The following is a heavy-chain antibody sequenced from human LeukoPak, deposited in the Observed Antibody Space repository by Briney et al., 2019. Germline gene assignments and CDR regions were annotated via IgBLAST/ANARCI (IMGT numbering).Heavy chain of an antibody. CDR1: GFTFSNAW. J-gene: IGHJ6*03. V-gene: IGHV3-15*01. Sequence: GGSLRLSCAASGFTFSNAWMSWVRQAPGKGLEWVGRIKSKTDGGTTDYAAPVKGRFTISRDDSKNTLYLQMNSLKTEDTAVYYCARARQYDSSGYYLYYYYYYMDVWGKGTTVTISS. CDR2: IKSKTDGGTT. D-gene: IGHD3-22*01. CDR3: ARARQYDSSGYYLYYYYYYMDV.